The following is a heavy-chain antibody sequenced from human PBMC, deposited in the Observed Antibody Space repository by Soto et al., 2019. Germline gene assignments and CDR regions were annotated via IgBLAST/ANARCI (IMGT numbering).Heavy chain of an antibody. V-gene: IGHV3-9*01. CDR3: AKDIRDYYYGVFDY. Sequence: GGSLRLSCAASGFTFDDYAMHWVRQAPGKGLEWVSGISWNSGSIGYADSVKGRFTISRDNAKNSLYLQMNSLRAEDTALYYCAKDIRDYYYGVFDYWGQGTLVTVSS. J-gene: IGHJ4*02. D-gene: IGHD3-10*01. CDR1: GFTFDDYA. CDR2: ISWNSGSI.